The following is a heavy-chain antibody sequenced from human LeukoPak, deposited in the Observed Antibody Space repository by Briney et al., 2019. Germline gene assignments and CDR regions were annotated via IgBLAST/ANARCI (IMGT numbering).Heavy chain of an antibody. CDR3: ARVLWGYYGSGPLDS. J-gene: IGHJ4*02. Sequence: SETLSLTCKVSGGSISDESYYWTWVRQHPVKGLEWIGYIYYTGNTYYNPSLKSRVTISMDTSENQFSLKLTSMTAADTAVYYCARVLWGYYGSGPLDSWGQGTLVTVSS. CDR2: IYYTGNT. CDR1: GGSISDESYY. V-gene: IGHV4-31*03. D-gene: IGHD3-10*01.